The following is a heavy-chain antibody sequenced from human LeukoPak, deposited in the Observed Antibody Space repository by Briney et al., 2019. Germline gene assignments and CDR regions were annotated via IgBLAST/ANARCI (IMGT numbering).Heavy chain of an antibody. J-gene: IGHJ4*02. V-gene: IGHV3-30*04. D-gene: IGHD1-26*01. CDR2: ISYDGSNK. Sequence: GGSLRLSCAASGFTFSSYAMHWVRQAPGKGLEWVAVISYDGSNKYYADSVKGRFTISRDNSKNTLYLQMNSLRAEDTAVYYCAKAGGSYIFPHWSQGTLVTVSS. CDR1: GFTFSSYA. CDR3: AKAGGSYIFPH.